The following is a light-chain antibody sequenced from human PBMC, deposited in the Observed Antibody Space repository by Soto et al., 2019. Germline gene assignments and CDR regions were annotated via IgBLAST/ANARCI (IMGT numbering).Light chain of an antibody. CDR3: QQFGSSPSIT. V-gene: IGKV3-20*01. CDR2: GAS. Sequence: LTQAPSSLSASVGDRVTITCRASLGISIYLAWYQQKPGQPPRLLIYGASSRAPGIPVRFSGSGSGADFTLTISRLEPEDFAMYYCQQFGSSPSITFGQGTRLEIK. CDR1: LGISIY. J-gene: IGKJ5*01.